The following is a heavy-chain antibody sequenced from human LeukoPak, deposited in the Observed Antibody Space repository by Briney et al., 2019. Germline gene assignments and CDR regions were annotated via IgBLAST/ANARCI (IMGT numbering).Heavy chain of an antibody. CDR3: AKPERPFTALGDYYYYYGMDV. CDR1: AFTFSNYA. J-gene: IGHJ6*02. D-gene: IGHD3-16*01. Sequence: HPGGSLRLSCAASAFTFSNYAMSWVRQAPGKGLEWVSAISGGGDYTYYADSVKGRFTISRDNSKNTLYLQMNSLRADDTAVYYCAKPERPFTALGDYYYYYGMDVWGQGTTVTVSS. V-gene: IGHV3-23*01. CDR2: ISGGGDYT.